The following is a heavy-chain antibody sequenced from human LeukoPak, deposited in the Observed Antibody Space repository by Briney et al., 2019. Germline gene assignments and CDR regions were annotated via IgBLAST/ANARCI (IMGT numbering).Heavy chain of an antibody. CDR1: GGAFSSYT. J-gene: IGHJ6*02. CDR3: ATGYSSSWYVYYYYGMDV. D-gene: IGHD6-13*01. Sequence: ASVKVSCKASGGAFSSYTISWVRQAPGKGLEWMGMIIPILGIANYAQKFQGRVTITADKSTSTAYMELSSMRSEDTAVYYCATGYSSSWYVYYYYGMDVWGQGTTVTVSS. CDR2: IIPILGIA. V-gene: IGHV1-69*02.